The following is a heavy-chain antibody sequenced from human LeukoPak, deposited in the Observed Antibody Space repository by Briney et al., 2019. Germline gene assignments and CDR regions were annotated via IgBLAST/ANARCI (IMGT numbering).Heavy chain of an antibody. V-gene: IGHV3-21*01. CDR2: ISSSSSYI. J-gene: IGHJ4*02. D-gene: IGHD3-22*01. CDR1: GFTFSSYS. CDR3: ARADYDSSGPDY. Sequence: PGGSLRLSCAASGFTFSSYSMNWVRQAPGKGLEWVSSISSSSSYIYYADSVKGRFTISRDNAKNSLYLQMNSRRAEDTAVYYCARADYDSSGPDYWGQGTLVTVSS.